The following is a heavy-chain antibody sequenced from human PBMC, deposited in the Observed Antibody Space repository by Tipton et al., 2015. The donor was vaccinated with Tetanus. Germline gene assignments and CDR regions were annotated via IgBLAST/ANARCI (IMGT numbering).Heavy chain of an antibody. CDR1: GFTFDDYA. CDR2: ISWNSGRI. CDR3: AKDQGPRAEARYGMGV. Sequence: SLRLSCAASGFTFDDYAMQWVRQAPGKGLEWVSGISWNSGRIGYADSVKGRFTISRDNAKNSLYLQMNSLRPDDTALYYCAKDQGPRAEARYGMGVWGQGTTVTVSS. J-gene: IGHJ6*02. V-gene: IGHV3-9*01.